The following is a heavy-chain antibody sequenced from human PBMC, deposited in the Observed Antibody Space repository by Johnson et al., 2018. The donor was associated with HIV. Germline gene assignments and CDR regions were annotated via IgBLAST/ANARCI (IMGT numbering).Heavy chain of an antibody. V-gene: IGHV3-7*01. CDR1: GFTFSSYC. D-gene: IGHD5-24*01. CDR3: AREVERGLGFDI. J-gene: IGHJ3*02. Sequence: VQLVESGGGVVQPGRSLRLSCAASGFTFSSYCMNWVRQAPGKGLEWVANINQDGSEKYYVDSVKGRFTISRDNAKKSVYLQMNSLSAEDTAVYYCAREVERGLGFDIWGQGTMVTVSS. CDR2: INQDGSEK.